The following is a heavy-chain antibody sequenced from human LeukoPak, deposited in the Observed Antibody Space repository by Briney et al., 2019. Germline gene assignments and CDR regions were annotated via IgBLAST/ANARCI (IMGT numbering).Heavy chain of an antibody. D-gene: IGHD2-15*01. CDR1: XXTFSXYW. J-gene: IGHJ3*02. Sequence: GGSLXXSXXXSXXTFSXYWMTWVRQAPGKGLEWVANIKQDGSEKYYVDSVKGRFTISRDNAKNSLYLQMNSLRGEDTAVYYCARDDSHYSGGSWFDAFDIWGQGTMVTVSS. V-gene: IGHV3-7*01. CDR2: IKQDGSEK. CDR3: ARDDSHYSGGSWFDAFDI.